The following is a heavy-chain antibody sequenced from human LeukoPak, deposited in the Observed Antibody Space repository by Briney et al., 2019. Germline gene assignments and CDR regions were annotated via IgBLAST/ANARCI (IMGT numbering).Heavy chain of an antibody. V-gene: IGHV1-69*13. CDR1: GGTFSSYA. D-gene: IGHD3-3*01. Sequence: ASVKVSCKASGGTFSSYAISWVRQAPGQGLEWMGGIIPIFGTANYAQKFQGRVTITADESTSTAYMELSSLRSEDTAVCYCASGSNYDFPYFDYWGQGTLVTVSS. CDR3: ASGSNYDFPYFDY. J-gene: IGHJ4*02. CDR2: IIPIFGTA.